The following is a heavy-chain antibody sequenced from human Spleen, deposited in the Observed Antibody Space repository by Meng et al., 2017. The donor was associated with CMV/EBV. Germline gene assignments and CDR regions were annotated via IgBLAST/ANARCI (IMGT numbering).Heavy chain of an antibody. CDR2: IATHSGDT. J-gene: IGHJ5*02. CDR1: VYTFTSSS. Sequence: SVYTFTSSSISWVRQAPRQGLEWLGWIATHSGDTNYVQKIQGRVTMTIDTSTTTAYMELRSLRSDDTAVYYCARVRGYSYGQNWFDPWGQGTLVTVSS. D-gene: IGHD5-18*01. CDR3: ARVRGYSYGQNWFDP. V-gene: IGHV1-18*01.